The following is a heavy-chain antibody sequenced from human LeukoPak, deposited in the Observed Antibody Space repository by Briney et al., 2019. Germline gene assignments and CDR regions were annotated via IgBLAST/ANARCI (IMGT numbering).Heavy chain of an antibody. J-gene: IGHJ4*02. Sequence: GGSLRLSCAASGFTFSSYGMHWVRQAPGKGLEWVAFIWYDGSSKYYADSVKGRFTISRDNPRNTLYLQMNSLRAEDTAVYYCARGYDFDYWGQGTLVTVSS. CDR2: IWYDGSSK. V-gene: IGHV3-33*01. D-gene: IGHD1-14*01. CDR1: GFTFSSYG. CDR3: ARGYDFDY.